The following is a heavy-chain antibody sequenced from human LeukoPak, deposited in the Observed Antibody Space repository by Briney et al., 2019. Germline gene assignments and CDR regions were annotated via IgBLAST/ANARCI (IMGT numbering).Heavy chain of an antibody. CDR3: AHSQVFSYGSFHDAYDI. D-gene: IGHD5-18*01. CDR2: IYRDDDS. Sequence: SGPTLVKPTQTLTLTCSLSGVSLSTRGVGVGWIRQPPGKALEWLALIYRDDDSRYSPSLKSRLTIAKDTSKNQVVLTLTNMDSVDTATYYCAHSQVFSYGSFHDAYDIWGLGMLVTVSS. J-gene: IGHJ3*02. V-gene: IGHV2-5*02. CDR1: GVSLSTRGVG.